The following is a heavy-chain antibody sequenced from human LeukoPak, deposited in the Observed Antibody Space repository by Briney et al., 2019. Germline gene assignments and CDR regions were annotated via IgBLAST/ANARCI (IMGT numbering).Heavy chain of an antibody. CDR2: IRYDGSNK. J-gene: IGHJ4*02. D-gene: IGHD3-10*01. CDR3: VRDRHYIGNREVRFPY. CDR1: GFTFSSYG. V-gene: IGHV3-30*02. Sequence: SGGSLRLSCAASGFTFSSYGMHWVRQAPGKGLEWVAFIRYDGSNKYYADSVKGRFTISRDNSKNTLYLQMNSLRVEDTAVYYCVRDRHYIGNREVRFPYWGQGALVTVSS.